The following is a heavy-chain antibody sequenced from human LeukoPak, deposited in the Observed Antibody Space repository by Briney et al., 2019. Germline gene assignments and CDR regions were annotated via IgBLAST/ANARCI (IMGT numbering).Heavy chain of an antibody. CDR1: GGSFSGYY. CDR2: INHSGGT. CDR3: ARGLGPRYCSSTSCRALFDY. V-gene: IGHV4-34*01. Sequence: SETLSLTCAVYGGSFSGYYWSWIRQPPGKGLEWIGEINHSGGTNYNPSLKSRVTISVDTSKNQFSLKLSSVTAADTAVYYCARGLGPRYCSSTSCRALFDYWGQGTLVTVSS. J-gene: IGHJ4*02. D-gene: IGHD2-2*01.